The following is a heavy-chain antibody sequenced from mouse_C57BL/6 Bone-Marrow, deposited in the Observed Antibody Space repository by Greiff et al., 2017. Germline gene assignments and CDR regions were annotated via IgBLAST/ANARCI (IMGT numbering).Heavy chain of an antibody. Sequence: QVQLQQSGAELARPGASVKMSCKASGYTFTSYTMQWVKQRPGQGLEWIGYINPSSGYTKYNQKFKDKATLTAEKSSSTAYMQLSRLTSEDSAVYYCARRGDRRGAMDYWGKGTSVTVSS. CDR1: GYTFTSYT. CDR2: INPSSGYT. V-gene: IGHV1-4*01. J-gene: IGHJ4*01. CDR3: ARRGDRRGAMDY. D-gene: IGHD2-13*01.